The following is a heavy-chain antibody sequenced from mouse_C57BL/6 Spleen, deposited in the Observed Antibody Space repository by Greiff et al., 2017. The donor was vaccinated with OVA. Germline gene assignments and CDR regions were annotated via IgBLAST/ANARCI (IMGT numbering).Heavy chain of an antibody. V-gene: IGHV14-1*01. CDR2: IDPEDGDT. CDR3: TTPYYGSSYSYYFDY. Sequence: VQLQQSGAELVRPGASVKLSRTASGFNIKDYYMHWVKQRPEQGLEWIGRIDPEDGDTEYAPKFQGKATMTADTSSNTAYLQLSSLTSEDTAVYYCTTPYYGSSYSYYFDYWGQGTTLTVSS. J-gene: IGHJ2*01. CDR1: GFNIKDYY. D-gene: IGHD1-1*01.